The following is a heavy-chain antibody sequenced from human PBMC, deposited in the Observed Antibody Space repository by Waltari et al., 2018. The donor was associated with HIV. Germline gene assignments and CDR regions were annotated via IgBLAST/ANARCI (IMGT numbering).Heavy chain of an antibody. V-gene: IGHV5-51*03. J-gene: IGHJ3*02. D-gene: IGHD3-22*01. CDR1: GSTFTNYW. CDR3: ARLFYYDTTGYINNAFDI. CDR2: IYPFYSDT. Sequence: EVQLVQSGAEVRKSGESLKISCKASGSTFTNYWIAWVRQMSGEGLGWLGIIYPFYSDTRYNPSFEGQITISADKAPATAYLEWSNLNASDAAIYYCARLFYYDTTGYINNAFDIWGQGTVVTVS.